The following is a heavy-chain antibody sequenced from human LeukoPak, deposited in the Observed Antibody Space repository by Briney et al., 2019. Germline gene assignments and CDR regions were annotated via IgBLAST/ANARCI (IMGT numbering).Heavy chain of an antibody. Sequence: GASVKVSCKASGYTFTSYDFNWLRQATGQGPEWMGWMNPNSGATGYALKFQGRVTMTRSASINTAYMELSNLRSEDTAVYYCARVGGSGYWYFDLWGRGTLVTVSS. V-gene: IGHV1-8*01. D-gene: IGHD6-19*01. CDR3: ARVGGSGYWYFDL. CDR1: GYTFTSYD. J-gene: IGHJ2*01. CDR2: MNPNSGAT.